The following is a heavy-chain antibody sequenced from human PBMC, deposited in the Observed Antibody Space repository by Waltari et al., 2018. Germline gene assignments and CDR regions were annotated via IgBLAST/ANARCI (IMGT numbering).Heavy chain of an antibody. CDR1: GFSFSSYW. CDR3: ARDPSFGDFEAYFDY. CDR2: MNSDGSKI. J-gene: IGHJ4*02. D-gene: IGHD4-17*01. Sequence: EVQLAESGGGLVQPGGSLRLSCAVSGFSFSSYWMYWVRQSPGKGLVWVSQMNSDGSKIDYADSVKGRLTISRDNTKNTLYLEMNSLRAEDTAVYYCARDPSFGDFEAYFDYWGQGTLVTVSS. V-gene: IGHV3-74*01.